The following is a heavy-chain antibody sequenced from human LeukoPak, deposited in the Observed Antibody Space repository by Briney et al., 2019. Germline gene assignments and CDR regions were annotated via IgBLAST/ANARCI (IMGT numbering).Heavy chain of an antibody. CDR1: GYTFTGYD. J-gene: IGHJ5*02. Sequence: ASVKVSCKASGYTFTGYDMHWVRQAPGQGLEWMGWINPNSGGTNYAQKFQGRVTLTRDTSISTAYMELSRLRFDDTAVYDCAREISRKYYYDREAGNRFDPWGQGTLVTVSS. D-gene: IGHD3-22*01. CDR3: AREISRKYYYDREAGNRFDP. CDR2: INPNSGGT. V-gene: IGHV1-2*02.